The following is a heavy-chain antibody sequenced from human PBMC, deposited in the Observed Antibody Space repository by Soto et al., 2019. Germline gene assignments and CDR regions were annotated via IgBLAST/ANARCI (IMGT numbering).Heavy chain of an antibody. CDR1: GGSISGSRHY. CDR3: AVRYCSDSVCYYFEY. CDR2: VHNVGTT. V-gene: IGHV4-39*01. J-gene: IGHJ4*02. D-gene: IGHD2-8*01. Sequence: SETLSLTCSVSGGSISGSRHYWGWIRQAPGKGLEWIGHVHNVGTTYYNPSLRSRATISTDTSRNQLSLRLTSVTAADTAVYYCAVRYCSDSVCYYFEYWGQGALVTVSS.